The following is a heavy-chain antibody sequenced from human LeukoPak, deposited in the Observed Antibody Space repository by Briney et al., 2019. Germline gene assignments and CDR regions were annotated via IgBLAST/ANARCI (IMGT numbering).Heavy chain of an antibody. CDR2: ICGSGGST. D-gene: IGHD3-10*01. J-gene: IGHJ4*02. CDR3: AKSKGVRGIIISWSLDY. Sequence: GGSLRLSCAASGFTFSNYAMSWVRQDPGKGLEWVSTICGSGGSTYYADSVKGRFTISRDNSKNTLYLQMNSLRAEDTAVYYCAKSKGVRGIIISWSLDYWGQGTLVTVSS. V-gene: IGHV3-23*01. CDR1: GFTFSNYA.